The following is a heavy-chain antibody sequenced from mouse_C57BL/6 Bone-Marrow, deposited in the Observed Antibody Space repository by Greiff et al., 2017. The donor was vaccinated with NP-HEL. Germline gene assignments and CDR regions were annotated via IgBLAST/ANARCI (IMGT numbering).Heavy chain of an antibody. Sequence: EVQRVESGGGLVKPGGSLKLSCAASGFTFSDYGMHWVRQAPEKGLEWVAYISSGSSTIYYADTVKGRVTISRDNAKTTLFLQITSLRSEDTAMYYCARPDYDNAMDYWGQGTSVTVSS. CDR2: ISSGSSTI. CDR1: GFTFSDYG. D-gene: IGHD2-4*01. J-gene: IGHJ4*01. V-gene: IGHV5-17*01. CDR3: ARPDYDNAMDY.